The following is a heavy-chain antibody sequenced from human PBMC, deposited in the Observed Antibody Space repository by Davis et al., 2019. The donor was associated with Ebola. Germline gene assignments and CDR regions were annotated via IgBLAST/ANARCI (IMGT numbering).Heavy chain of an antibody. Sequence: ASVKVSCKASGYTFTSYDINWVRQATGQGLEWMGWMNPNSGNTGYAQKFQGRVTMTRNTSISTAYMELSSLRSEDTAMYYCARDRLGYGDYDLFGYWGQGTLVTVSS. V-gene: IGHV1-8*01. CDR1: GYTFTSYD. CDR3: ARDRLGYGDYDLFGY. D-gene: IGHD4-17*01. J-gene: IGHJ4*02. CDR2: MNPNSGNT.